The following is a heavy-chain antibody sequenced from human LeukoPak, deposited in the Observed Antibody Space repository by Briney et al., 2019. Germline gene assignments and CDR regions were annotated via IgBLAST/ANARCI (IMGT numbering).Heavy chain of an antibody. Sequence: GGSLRLSCAASGFTFSSYSMNWVRQAPGKGLEWVSSISSSSSYIYYADSVKGRFTISRDNAKNSLYLQMNSLRAEDTAVYYCARDSSLAGGYDYRVGMDVWGQGTTVTVSS. CDR1: GFTFSSYS. CDR3: ARDSSLAGGYDYRVGMDV. CDR2: ISSSSSYI. D-gene: IGHD5-12*01. J-gene: IGHJ6*02. V-gene: IGHV3-21*01.